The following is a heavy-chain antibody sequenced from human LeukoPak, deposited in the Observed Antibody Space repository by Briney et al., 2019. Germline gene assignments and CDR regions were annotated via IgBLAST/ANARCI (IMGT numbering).Heavy chain of an antibody. V-gene: IGHV4-39*01. J-gene: IGHJ4*02. CDR2: IYYSGSS. CDR1: GGSISSSSYY. Sequence: SETLSLTCTVSGGSISSSSYYGGWIRQPPGKGLEWIVSIYYSGSSYYNPSLESRVTISVDTSKNQFSLDLSSVTAADTAVYYCARLRRILGYSTKGVCYDYWGQGTLVTVSS. CDR3: ARLRRILGYSTKGVCYDY. D-gene: IGHD2-8*01.